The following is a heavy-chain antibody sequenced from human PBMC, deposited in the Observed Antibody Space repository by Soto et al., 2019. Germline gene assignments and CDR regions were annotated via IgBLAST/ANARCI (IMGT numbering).Heavy chain of an antibody. D-gene: IGHD1-1*01. CDR2: LYDVDGS. V-gene: IGHV3-53*01. Sequence: DVQLVESGGGLIQPGESLRLSCAAFGLTISGKKYVAWVRQAPGKGLEWVSALYDVDGSFYAVSVKGRFTTSSDSSKTTVYHQRNDLRPDDTAVYYCATWHEREHAYDVWGQGTTVTVSS. CDR1: GLTISGKKY. CDR3: ATWHEREHAYDV. J-gene: IGHJ3*01.